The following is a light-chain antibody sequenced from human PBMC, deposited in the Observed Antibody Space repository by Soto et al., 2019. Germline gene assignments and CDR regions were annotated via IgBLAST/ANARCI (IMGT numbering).Light chain of an antibody. V-gene: IGKV4-1*01. CDR1: QSVLYSSNNKNY. CDR3: QQYYSSPLT. Sequence: DIVMTQSPDSLALSLSEKATINCKSSQSVLYSSNNKNYLAWSLQKPGQPPKLLIYWASTRESGVPDRLSGSGSGTDFTLTISSLQAEDVAVYYSQQYYSSPLTFGGGTKVEIK. CDR2: WAS. J-gene: IGKJ4*01.